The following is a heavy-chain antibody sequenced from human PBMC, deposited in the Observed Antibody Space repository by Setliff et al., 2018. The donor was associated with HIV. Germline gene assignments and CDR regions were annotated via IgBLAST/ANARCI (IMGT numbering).Heavy chain of an antibody. J-gene: IGHJ4*02. Sequence: ASVKVSCKASGYVFSDYQIHWVRQAPGQGLEYMGYIIPNSGGTMFARKFQDRVTMTRDTSISTVYLELSRLTSDDMAVYFCARDPELKQWLVRSPSFYFDYWGQGTLVTVSS. D-gene: IGHD6-19*01. CDR3: ARDPELKQWLVRSPSFYFDY. V-gene: IGHV1-2*02. CDR2: IIPNSGGT. CDR1: GYVFSDYQ.